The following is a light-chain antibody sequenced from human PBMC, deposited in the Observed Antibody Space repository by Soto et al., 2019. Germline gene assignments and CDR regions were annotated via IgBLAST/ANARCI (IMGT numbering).Light chain of an antibody. Sequence: EIVLTQSPGTLSISPWERATLSCRASQSVSSSYLAWYQQKPGQAPRLLIYGASSRATVIPDRFSGSGSGTDFTLTISRLEPEDFAVYNCQQYGSSPSWTFGQATKVDIK. CDR1: QSVSSSY. CDR2: GAS. J-gene: IGKJ1*01. CDR3: QQYGSSPSWT. V-gene: IGKV3-20*01.